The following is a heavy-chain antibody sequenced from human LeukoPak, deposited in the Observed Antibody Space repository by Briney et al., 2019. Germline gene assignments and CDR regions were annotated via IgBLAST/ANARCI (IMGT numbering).Heavy chain of an antibody. D-gene: IGHD4-11*01. Sequence: PSETLSLTCTVSDDSITMYYWTWIRQPPGKGLEWIGYVDHTGSTKFNPSLNGRVSISRDTSNNFFSLRLRSVAAADTAVYFCARGRVSSSTWYSTYYYFFYMDFWGKGTTVTVSS. V-gene: IGHV4-59*01. J-gene: IGHJ6*03. CDR1: DDSITMYY. CDR2: VDHTGST. CDR3: ARGRVSSSTWYSTYYYFFYMDF.